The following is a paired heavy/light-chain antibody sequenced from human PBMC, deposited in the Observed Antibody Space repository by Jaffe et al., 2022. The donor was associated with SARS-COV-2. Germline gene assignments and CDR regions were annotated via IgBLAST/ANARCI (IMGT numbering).Light chain of an antibody. V-gene: IGLV3-25*03. CDR2: KDS. Sequence: SYELTQPPSVSVSPGQTARITCSGDALPKQYAYWYQQKPGQAPVLVIYKDSERPSGIPERFSGSSSGTTVTLTISGVQAEDEADYYCQSADSSGTYRAVFGGGTKLTVL. CDR3: QSADSSGTYRAV. CDR1: ALPKQY. J-gene: IGLJ3*02.
Heavy chain of an antibody. V-gene: IGHV3-33*01. J-gene: IGHJ4*02. CDR1: GFTFSSYG. D-gene: IGHD6-13*01. Sequence: QVQLVESGGGVVQPGRSLRLSCAASGFTFSSYGMHWVRQAPGKGLEWVAVIWYDGSNKYYADSVKGRFTISRDNSKNTLYLQMNSLRAEDTAVYYCARDAVAAAGSWAGSQKEYYYWGQGTLVTVSS. CDR2: IWYDGSNK. CDR3: ARDAVAAAGSWAGSQKEYYY.